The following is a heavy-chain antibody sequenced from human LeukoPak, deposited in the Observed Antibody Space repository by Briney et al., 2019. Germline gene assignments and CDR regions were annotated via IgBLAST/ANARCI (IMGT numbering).Heavy chain of an antibody. D-gene: IGHD5-18*01. J-gene: IGHJ4*02. Sequence: GGSLRLSCAASGFTFDSYAMSWVRQAPGKGLEWVSTITDSGVSTYYADSVKGLFTISRDNYKNTLYLQMNSLRAEDTAVYYCAKGGDTSMGSDYWGQETLVTVSS. CDR3: AKGGDTSMGSDY. CDR2: ITDSGVST. V-gene: IGHV3-23*01. CDR1: GFTFDSYA.